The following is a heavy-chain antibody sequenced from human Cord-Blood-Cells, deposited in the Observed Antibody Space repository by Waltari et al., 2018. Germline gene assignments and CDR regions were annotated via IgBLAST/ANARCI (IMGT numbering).Heavy chain of an antibody. J-gene: IGHJ4*02. CDR1: GGTFSSYA. CDR3: AIVARISLSKSFDY. V-gene: IGHV1-69*06. CDR2: IIPIFGTA. Sequence: QVQLVQSGAEVKKPGSSVKVSCKASGGTFSSYAISWVRQAPGQGLEWMGGIIPIFGTANDAQKFRGRVTITADKSTSTAYMGLSSLRSEDTAVYYCAIVARISLSKSFDYWGQGTLVTVSS.